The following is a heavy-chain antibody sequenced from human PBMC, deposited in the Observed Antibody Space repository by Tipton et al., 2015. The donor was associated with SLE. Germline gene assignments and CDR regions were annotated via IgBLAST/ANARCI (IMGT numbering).Heavy chain of an antibody. CDR3: ARDEIVIIPAARWTYYYGLDV. V-gene: IGHV4-61*01. CDR1: GGSISSSSYY. D-gene: IGHD2-2*01. J-gene: IGHJ6*02. CDR2: VHHSGTT. Sequence: TLSLTCTVSGGSISSSSYYWGWIRQPPGKGLEWIGYVHHSGTTNYNPSLKSRVTMSLDTSKRQFSLELSSVTAGDTAVYYCARDEIVIIPAARWTYYYGLDVWGQGTTVTVSS.